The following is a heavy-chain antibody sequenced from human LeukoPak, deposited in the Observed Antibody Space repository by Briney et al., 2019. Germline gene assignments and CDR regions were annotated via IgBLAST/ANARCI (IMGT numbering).Heavy chain of an antibody. V-gene: IGHV4-59*08. CDR1: GGSVSSYY. D-gene: IGHD5-18*01. CDR2: IYYSGST. Sequence: SETLSLTCTVSGGSVSSYYWSWLRQPPGKGLEWIGYIYYSGSTNYNPSLKSRVTMSVDTSKNQFSLKLSSVTAADTAVYYCATVDTTMGKDSWGQGTLVTVSS. CDR3: ATVDTTMGKDS. J-gene: IGHJ4*02.